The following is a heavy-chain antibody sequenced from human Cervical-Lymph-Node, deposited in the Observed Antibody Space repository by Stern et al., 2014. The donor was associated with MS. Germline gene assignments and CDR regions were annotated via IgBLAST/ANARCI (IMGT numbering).Heavy chain of an antibody. CDR3: ATDYNY. CDR2: FDPEDGET. CDR1: GSTLTDFF. V-gene: IGHV1-24*01. J-gene: IGHJ4*02. D-gene: IGHD3-10*01. Sequence: VQLVQSEAEVKKHGASVKVSCKVSGSTLTDFFMHWVRQPPGKGLEWMGGFDPEDGETIYAQKFQGRVAMTEDTSTDTAYMELSSLRSDDTAVYYCATDYNYWGQGTLVTVSS.